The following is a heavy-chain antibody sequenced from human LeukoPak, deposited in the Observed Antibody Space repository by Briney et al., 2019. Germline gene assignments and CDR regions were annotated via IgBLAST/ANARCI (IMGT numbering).Heavy chain of an antibody. CDR1: GFTVSDNY. CDR2: IYSGGNT. V-gene: IGHV3-66*01. J-gene: IGHJ4*02. CDR3: ARDQGIFDY. Sequence: GGSLRLSCAVSGFTVSDNYMTWVRQAPGKGLDWVSVIYSGGNTYYADSVKGRFIISRDNAKNSLYLQMNSLRDEDSAVYYCARDQGIFDYWGQGTLVTVSS.